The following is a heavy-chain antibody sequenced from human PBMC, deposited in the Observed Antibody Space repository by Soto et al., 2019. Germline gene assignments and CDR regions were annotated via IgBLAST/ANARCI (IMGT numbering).Heavy chain of an antibody. J-gene: IGHJ5*02. Sequence: GGSLRLSCAASGFIFGSYTMNWVRQAPGKGLEWVSSISSSSFTLYYADSVKGRFTISRDNAQNSLYLQMYSLSAEDTAMYYCARGMTVAANWFDTWGQGTPVTVSS. CDR3: ARGMTVAANWFDT. D-gene: IGHD6-19*01. CDR2: ISSSSFTL. V-gene: IGHV3-48*04. CDR1: GFIFGSYT.